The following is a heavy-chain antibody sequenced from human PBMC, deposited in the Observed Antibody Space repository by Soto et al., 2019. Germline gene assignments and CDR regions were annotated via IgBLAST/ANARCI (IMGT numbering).Heavy chain of an antibody. CDR2: INSDGSST. D-gene: IGHD1-26*01. J-gene: IGHJ3*02. V-gene: IGHV3-74*01. CDR3: ARDAFIVGAPDAFDI. CDR1: GVTFSSYW. Sequence: PGGSLRLSCAASGVTFSSYWMHWVRQAPGKGLVWVSRINSDGSSTSYADSVKGRFTISRDNAKNTLYLQMNSLRAEDTAVYYCARDAFIVGAPDAFDIWGQGTMVTVSS.